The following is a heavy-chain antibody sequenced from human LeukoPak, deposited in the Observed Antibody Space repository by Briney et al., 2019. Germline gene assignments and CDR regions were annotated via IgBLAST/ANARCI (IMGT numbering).Heavy chain of an antibody. J-gene: IGHJ4*02. D-gene: IGHD3-22*01. Sequence: HSGGSLRLSCAASGFTFSSYWMSWVRQAPGRGLEWVANIKQDGSEKYYLDSVKGRFTISRDNAKNSLYLQMNSLRAEDTAVYYCGRDSRHVYYDNSAYCGGQGTLVTVSS. CDR2: IKQDGSEK. CDR1: GFTFSSYW. CDR3: GRDSRHVYYDNSAYC. V-gene: IGHV3-7*01.